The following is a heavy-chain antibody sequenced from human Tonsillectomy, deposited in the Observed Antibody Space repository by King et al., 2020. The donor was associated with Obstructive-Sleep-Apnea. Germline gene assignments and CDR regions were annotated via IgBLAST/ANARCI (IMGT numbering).Heavy chain of an antibody. Sequence: QLQESGPGLVKPSETLSLTCTVSGGSISNYYWSWIRQPPGKGLEWIGYMYYSGNTNFNPSLKSRVTISADTSKRQFSLGLSSVTAADTAVYYCARHRGVEDYGGYGDYFDYWGQGTLVTVSS. CDR3: ARHRGVEDYGGYGDYFDY. J-gene: IGHJ4*02. V-gene: IGHV4-59*08. D-gene: IGHD5-12*01. CDR2: MYYSGNT. CDR1: GGSISNYY.